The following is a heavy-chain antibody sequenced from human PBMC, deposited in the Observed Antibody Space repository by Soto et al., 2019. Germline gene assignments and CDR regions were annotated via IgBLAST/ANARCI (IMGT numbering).Heavy chain of an antibody. CDR3: ARGIRNAFDI. CDR2: IYYSGST. J-gene: IGHJ3*02. CDR1: GGSISSSY. Sequence: QVQLQESGPGLVKPSETLSLTCTVSGGSISSSYWSWIRQPPGKGLEWIGYIYYSGSTNYNPSLTSRVTISIDTSKNQFSLKLSSVTAADTAVYYCARGIRNAFDIWGQGTVVTVSS. V-gene: IGHV4-59*01. D-gene: IGHD3-3*02.